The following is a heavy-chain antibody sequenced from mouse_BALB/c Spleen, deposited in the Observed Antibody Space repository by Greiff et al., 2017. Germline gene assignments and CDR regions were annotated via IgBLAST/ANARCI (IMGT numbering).Heavy chain of an antibody. Sequence: DVKLQESGPGLVKPSQSLSLTCSVTGYSITSGYYWNWIRQFPGNKLEWMGYISYDGSNNYNPSLKNRISITRDTSKNQFFLKLNSVTTEDTATYYCAREDYRYEYYFDYWGQGTTLTVSS. CDR1: GYSITSGYY. V-gene: IGHV3-6*02. J-gene: IGHJ2*01. CDR2: ISYDGSN. D-gene: IGHD2-14*01. CDR3: AREDYRYEYYFDY.